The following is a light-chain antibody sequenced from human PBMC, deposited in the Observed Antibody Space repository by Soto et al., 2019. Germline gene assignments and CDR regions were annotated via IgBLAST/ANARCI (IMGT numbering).Light chain of an antibody. J-gene: IGKJ4*01. Sequence: EIVLTQSLATLSLSPGERATLSCRASQSVSSYLAWYQQKPGQAPRLLIYDASNRATGIPPRFSGSGSGTDFTLTISSLEPEDFAVYFCQQRSNWLTFGGGTKVEIK. CDR2: DAS. V-gene: IGKV3-11*01. CDR3: QQRSNWLT. CDR1: QSVSSY.